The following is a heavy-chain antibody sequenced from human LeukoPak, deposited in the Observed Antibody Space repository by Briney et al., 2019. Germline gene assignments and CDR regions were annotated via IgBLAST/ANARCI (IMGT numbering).Heavy chain of an antibody. V-gene: IGHV4-34*01. J-gene: IGHJ4*02. CDR1: GGSFSGYY. CDR2: INHSRST. CDR3: ARGGYSGYVD. Sequence: PSETLSLTCAVYGGSFSGYYWSWIRQPPGKGLEWIGEINHSRSTNYNPSLKSRVTISVDTSKNQFSLKLSSVTAADTAVYYCARGGYSGYVDWGQGTLVTVSS. D-gene: IGHD5-12*01.